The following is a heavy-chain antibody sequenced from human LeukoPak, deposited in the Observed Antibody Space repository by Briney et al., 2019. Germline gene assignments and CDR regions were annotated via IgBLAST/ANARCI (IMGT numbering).Heavy chain of an antibody. J-gene: IGHJ6*02. CDR3: ARVGVVRGVIIKQPEYGMDV. CDR1: GFTFSDYY. CDR2: ISSSGSTI. D-gene: IGHD3-10*01. V-gene: IGHV3-11*01. Sequence: GGSLRLSCAASGFTFSDYYMSWIRQAPGKGLEWVSYISSSGSTIYYADSVKGRFTISRDNAKNSLYLQMNSLRAEDTAVYYCARVGVVRGVIIKQPEYGMDVWGQGTTVTVSS.